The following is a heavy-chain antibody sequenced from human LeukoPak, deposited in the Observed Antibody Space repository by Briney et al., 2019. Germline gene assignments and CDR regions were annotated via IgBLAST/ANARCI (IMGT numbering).Heavy chain of an antibody. CDR3: ARGSAALYYFDF. Sequence: WGSLTLSCAASGFTFSSYGMHWVRQAPGKGLEWVALIWYDGSDIYYADSVKGRVIISRDNSKNTLNLQMNTLRAEDTAVYYCARGSAALYYFDFWGQGTLVADPS. D-gene: IGHD2-2*01. CDR1: GFTFSSYG. CDR2: IWYDGSDI. J-gene: IGHJ4*02. V-gene: IGHV3-33*01.